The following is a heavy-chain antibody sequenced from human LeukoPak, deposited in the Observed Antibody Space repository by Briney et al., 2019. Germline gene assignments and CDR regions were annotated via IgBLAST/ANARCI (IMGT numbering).Heavy chain of an antibody. D-gene: IGHD5-24*01. CDR3: ARSRDGYNLWYFDL. CDR1: GFTFSSYD. CDR2: IGTAGDT. J-gene: IGHJ2*01. V-gene: IGHV3-13*01. Sequence: GGSLRLSCAASGFTFSSYDMHWVRQPTGKGLEWVSTIGTAGDTYYPGSVKGRFTISRENAKNFLYLQMNSLRAGDTAVYYCARSRDGYNLWYFDLWGRGTLVTVSS.